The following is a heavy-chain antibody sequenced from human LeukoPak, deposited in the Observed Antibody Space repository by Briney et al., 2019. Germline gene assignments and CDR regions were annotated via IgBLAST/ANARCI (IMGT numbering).Heavy chain of an antibody. Sequence: KPSETLSLTCTVSGGPITSYFWSWIRQPPGRGLEWVGYVFFSGSTNYNPSLSSRVTISVDTSENQFFLKVDSVTAADTAVYYCARHITVSYSAFDSWGQGALVTVSS. J-gene: IGHJ4*02. CDR3: ARHITVSYSAFDS. V-gene: IGHV4-59*08. CDR2: VFFSGST. CDR1: GGPITSYF. D-gene: IGHD1-26*01.